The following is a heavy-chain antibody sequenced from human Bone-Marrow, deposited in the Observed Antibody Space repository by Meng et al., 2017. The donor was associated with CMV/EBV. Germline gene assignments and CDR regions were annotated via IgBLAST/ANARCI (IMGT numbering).Heavy chain of an antibody. Sequence: ASVKVSCKASGYTFTSYGISWVRQAPGQGLEWMGWINPNSGGTNYAEKFQGRVTMTRDTSISTAYMELSRLRSDDTAVYYCARVIEGAAGPWGQGTLVTVYS. D-gene: IGHD6-13*01. CDR3: ARVIEGAAGP. J-gene: IGHJ5*02. V-gene: IGHV1-2*02. CDR1: GYTFTSYG. CDR2: INPNSGGT.